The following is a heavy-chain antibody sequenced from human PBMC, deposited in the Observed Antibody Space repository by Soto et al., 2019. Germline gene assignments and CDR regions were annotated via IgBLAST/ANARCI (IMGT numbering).Heavy chain of an antibody. CDR1: GGSISSYY. Sequence: SETLSLTCTVPGGSISSYYWSWIRQPPGKGLEWIGYIYYSGSTNYNPSLKSRVTISVDTSKNQFSLKLSSVTAADTAVYYCARMYYDFWSGPEASYGMDVWGQGTTVTVSS. D-gene: IGHD3-3*01. CDR3: ARMYYDFWSGPEASYGMDV. CDR2: IYYSGST. J-gene: IGHJ6*02. V-gene: IGHV4-59*01.